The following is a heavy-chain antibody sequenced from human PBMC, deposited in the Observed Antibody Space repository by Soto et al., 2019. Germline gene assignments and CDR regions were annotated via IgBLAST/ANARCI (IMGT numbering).Heavy chain of an antibody. Sequence: ASVKVSCKASGYTFTGYYMQWVRQAPGQGLEWMGWINPNSGGTNYAQKFQGWVTMTRDTSISTAYMELSRLRSDDTAVYYCARVHPSSGYYVYAFDIWGQGTMVTVSS. CDR1: GYTFTGYY. CDR2: INPNSGGT. D-gene: IGHD3-22*01. J-gene: IGHJ3*02. CDR3: ARVHPSSGYYVYAFDI. V-gene: IGHV1-2*04.